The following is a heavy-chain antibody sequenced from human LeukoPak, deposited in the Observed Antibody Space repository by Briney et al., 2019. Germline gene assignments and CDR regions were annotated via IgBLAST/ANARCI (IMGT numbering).Heavy chain of an antibody. CDR2: ISYDGGNK. V-gene: IGHV3-30*18. J-gene: IGHJ4*02. Sequence: GGSLRLSCAASGFTFSSYGMHWVRQAPGKGLVWVAVISYDGGNKYYADSVKGRFTISRDNSKNTLYLQMNSLRAEDTAVYYCAKSPRGIVGATFDYWGQGTLVTVSS. D-gene: IGHD1-26*01. CDR3: AKSPRGIVGATFDY. CDR1: GFTFSSYG.